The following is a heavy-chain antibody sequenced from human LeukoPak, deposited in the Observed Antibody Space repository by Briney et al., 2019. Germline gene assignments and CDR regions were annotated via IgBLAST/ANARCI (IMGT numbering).Heavy chain of an antibody. Sequence: PADTLSLTCSVSGRPKSIYYWSWIREPPGKAVEGIGYIYYSGSNNYNPSLKSRVTISVDTSKNQFSLKLSSVTAADRAVYYCARVVVSYGSYYFDYWGQGTLVTVSS. CDR2: IYYSGSN. CDR3: ARVVVSYGSYYFDY. J-gene: IGHJ4*02. D-gene: IGHD3-10*01. CDR1: GRPKSIYY. V-gene: IGHV4-59*13.